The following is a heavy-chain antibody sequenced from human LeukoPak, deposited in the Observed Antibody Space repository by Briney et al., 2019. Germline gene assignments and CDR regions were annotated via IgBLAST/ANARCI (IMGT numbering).Heavy chain of an antibody. V-gene: IGHV4-59*01. D-gene: IGHD6-19*01. CDR3: ARVLPYSSGWGVDY. CDR1: GGSIRSYY. CDR2: IYYSGSI. J-gene: IGHJ4*02. Sequence: KPSETLSLTCTVSGGSIRSYYWSWIRQPPGKGLEWIGYIYYSGSINYNPSLKSRVTISVDTSRNQFSLNVSSVTAADTAVYYCARVLPYSSGWGVDYWGQGTLVTVSS.